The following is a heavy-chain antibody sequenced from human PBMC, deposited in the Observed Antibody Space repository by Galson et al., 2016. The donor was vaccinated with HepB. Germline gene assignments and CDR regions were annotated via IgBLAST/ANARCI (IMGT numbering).Heavy chain of an antibody. CDR1: GLTVSSNY. CDR2: IYSGGAT. J-gene: IGHJ6*02. V-gene: IGHV3-53*01. CDR3: ARDRVSGMDV. Sequence: SLRLSCAASGLTVSSNYMSWVRQAPGKGLEWVSVIYSGGATYYADSVKGRFTISRDGSKNTLNLQMNSLGVEDTAVYYCARDRVSGMDVWGQGTTVTVSS.